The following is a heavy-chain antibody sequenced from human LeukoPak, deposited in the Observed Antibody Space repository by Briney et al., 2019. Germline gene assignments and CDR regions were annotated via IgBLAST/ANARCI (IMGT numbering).Heavy chain of an antibody. Sequence: GGSLRLSCAASGFTFSSYWMNWARQAPGKGLEWVASINHNGNVNYYVDSVKGRFTISRENAKNSLYLQMSNLRAEDTAVYFCARGGGLDVWGQGATVTVSS. CDR1: GFTFSSYW. D-gene: IGHD3-16*01. CDR3: ARGGGLDV. CDR2: INHNGNVN. J-gene: IGHJ6*02. V-gene: IGHV3-7*03.